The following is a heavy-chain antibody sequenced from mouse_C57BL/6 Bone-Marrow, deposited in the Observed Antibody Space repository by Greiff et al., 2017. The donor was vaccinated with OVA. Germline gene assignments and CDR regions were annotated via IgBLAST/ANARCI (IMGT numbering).Heavy chain of an antibody. CDR2: IDPETGGT. Sequence: VQLQESGAELVRPGASVTLSCKASGYTFTDYEMHWVKQTPVHGLEWIGAIDPETGGTAYNQKFKGKAILTADKSSSTAYMELPRLTSEDSAVYYFTRWGLYYYGSSDVLDVWGTGTTVTVSS. CDR3: TRWGLYYYGSSDVLDV. D-gene: IGHD1-1*01. J-gene: IGHJ1*03. V-gene: IGHV1-15*01. CDR1: GYTFTDYE.